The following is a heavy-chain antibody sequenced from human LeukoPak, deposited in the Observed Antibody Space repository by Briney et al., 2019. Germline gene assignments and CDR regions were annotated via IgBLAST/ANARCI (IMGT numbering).Heavy chain of an antibody. V-gene: IGHV3-23*01. D-gene: IGHD5-24*01. CDR3: AKSGYNRFDY. CDR1: GFTFSSSA. CDR2: ISGSGSGGST. Sequence: GGSLRLTCAASGFTFSSSAMSWVRQAPGKGLEWVSSISGSGSGGSTYYADSVRGRFTISRDNSKNTLYLQMNSLRAEDTAVYYCAKSGYNRFDYWGQGTLVTVSS. J-gene: IGHJ4*02.